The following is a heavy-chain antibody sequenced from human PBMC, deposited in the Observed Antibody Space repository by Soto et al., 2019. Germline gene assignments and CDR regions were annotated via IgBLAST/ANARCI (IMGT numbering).Heavy chain of an antibody. CDR3: ATAFDTAMLTSDY. Sequence: EVQLVESGGGLVKPGGSLRLSCAASGLTFSRYTMNWVRKAPGKGLEWVSSVSTLSNYIYYADSVKGRFTISRDNAKNSLFPQMDSLRAEDTALYYCATAFDTAMLTSDYWGQGTLVSVSS. CDR2: VSTLSNYI. J-gene: IGHJ4*02. D-gene: IGHD5-18*01. V-gene: IGHV3-21*01. CDR1: GLTFSRYT.